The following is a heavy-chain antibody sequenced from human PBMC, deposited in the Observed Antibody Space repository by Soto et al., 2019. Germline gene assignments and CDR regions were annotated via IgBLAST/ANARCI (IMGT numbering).Heavy chain of an antibody. CDR1: GFTFSSYG. V-gene: IGHV3-33*01. CDR3: ARAKGGRYCTNGVCLGLDY. J-gene: IGHJ4*02. Sequence: GGSLRLSCAASGFTFSSYGMHWVRQAPGKGLEWVAVIWYDGSNKYYADSVKGRFTISRDNSKNTLYLQMNSLRAEDTAVYYCARAKGGRYCTNGVCLGLDYWGQGTLVNVSS. D-gene: IGHD2-8*01. CDR2: IWYDGSNK.